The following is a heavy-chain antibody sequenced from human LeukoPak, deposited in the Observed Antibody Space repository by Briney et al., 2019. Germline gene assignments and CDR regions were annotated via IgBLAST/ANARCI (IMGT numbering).Heavy chain of an antibody. D-gene: IGHD3-10*01. V-gene: IGHV3-74*01. CDR1: GFTFSGYW. Sequence: GGSLRLSCAASGFTFSGYWMHWVRQAPGKGLVWVSRTNRDDSDTSYADSVKGRFTISRDNSKNTLYLQMNSLRVEDTAVYYCAGSWFYRDYFEYWGQGTLVTVSS. CDR3: AGSWFYRDYFEY. J-gene: IGHJ4*02. CDR2: TNRDDSDT.